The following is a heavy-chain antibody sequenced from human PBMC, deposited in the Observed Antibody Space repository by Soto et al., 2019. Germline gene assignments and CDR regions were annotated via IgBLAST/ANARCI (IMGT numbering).Heavy chain of an antibody. CDR1: GFTFTTFT. V-gene: IGHV3-30-3*01. J-gene: IGHJ3*02. CDR2: VSYDGSNK. D-gene: IGHD6-19*01. Sequence: QVQLVESGGGVVQPGRSLRLSCAASGFTFTTFTMHWVRQAPGKGLEWVAVVSYDGSNKYYADSVEGRFTIYRDNSKNTLYLQMNSLRTEHTAVYYCTRTGYSRGWGHDAFDIWGQGTMVTVSS. CDR3: TRTGYSRGWGHDAFDI.